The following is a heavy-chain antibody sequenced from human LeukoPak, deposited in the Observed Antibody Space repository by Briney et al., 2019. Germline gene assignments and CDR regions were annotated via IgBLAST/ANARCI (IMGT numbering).Heavy chain of an antibody. CDR1: GFTFSGYW. Sequence: GGSLRLSCTASGFTFSGYWVTRVRQAPGKGLEWVAMIKQDGSETYYVDSVKGRFTISRDNAKNSLYLQMNSLRAEDTAVYYCARVQEIGYFDYWGQGTLVTVSS. J-gene: IGHJ4*02. CDR2: IKQDGSET. D-gene: IGHD3-22*01. V-gene: IGHV3-7*03. CDR3: ARVQEIGYFDY.